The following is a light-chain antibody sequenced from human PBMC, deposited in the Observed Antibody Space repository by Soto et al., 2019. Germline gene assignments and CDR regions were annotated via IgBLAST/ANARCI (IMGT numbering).Light chain of an antibody. J-gene: IGKJ4*01. Sequence: EIVLTQSPGTLSLSPGERATLSCRASQSVSSSYLAWYQQKPDQAPKLLIYGASSRAAGIPGRFSGSGSGTDFTLTISRLEPEDFAVYYWQQYGSSPLTFGGGTKVEIK. CDR3: QQYGSSPLT. CDR2: GAS. CDR1: QSVSSSY. V-gene: IGKV3-20*01.